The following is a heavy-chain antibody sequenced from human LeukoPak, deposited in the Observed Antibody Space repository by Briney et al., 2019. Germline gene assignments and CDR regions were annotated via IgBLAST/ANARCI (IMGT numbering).Heavy chain of an antibody. CDR1: GFTFSSYA. D-gene: IGHD1-26*01. V-gene: IGHV3-23*01. J-gene: IGHJ3*02. Sequence: PGGSLRLSCAASGFTFSSYAMSWVRQAPGKGLEWVSVISGSGGSTYYADSVKGRFTISRDNSKNTLYLQMNSLRAEDTAVYYCPSRKVGAKAFDIWGQGTMVTVSS. CDR3: PSRKVGAKAFDI. CDR2: ISGSGGST.